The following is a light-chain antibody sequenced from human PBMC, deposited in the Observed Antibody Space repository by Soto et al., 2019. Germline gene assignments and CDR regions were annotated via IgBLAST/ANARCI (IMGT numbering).Light chain of an antibody. J-gene: IGLJ2*01. CDR1: SSNIGSNT. V-gene: IGLV1-44*01. CDR3: AAWDDSLNGVV. Sequence: QPVLTQPPSASGTPGQRATISCSGSSSNIGSNTVNWYQQLPGTAPKLLIYTNNQRPSGVPDRFSGSKSGTSASLAISGLQSEDEADYYCAAWDDSLNGVVFGGGTKVTVL. CDR2: TNN.